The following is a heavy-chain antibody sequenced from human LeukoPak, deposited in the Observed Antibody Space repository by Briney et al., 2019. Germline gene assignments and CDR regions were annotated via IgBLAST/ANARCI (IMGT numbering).Heavy chain of an antibody. Sequence: ASVKVSCKASGYTFTGYYMHWVRQAPGQGLEWMGWINPNSGGTNYAQKFQGRVTMTRGTSISTAYMELSRLRSDDTAVYYCARVSRYCSSTSCYPSYDYWGQGTLVTVSS. CDR2: INPNSGGT. J-gene: IGHJ4*02. CDR3: ARVSRYCSSTSCYPSYDY. D-gene: IGHD2-2*01. CDR1: GYTFTGYY. V-gene: IGHV1-2*02.